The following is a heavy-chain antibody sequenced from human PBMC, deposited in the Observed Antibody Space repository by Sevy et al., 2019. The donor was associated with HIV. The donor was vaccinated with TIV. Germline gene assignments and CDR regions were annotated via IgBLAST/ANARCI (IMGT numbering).Heavy chain of an antibody. CDR3: AREGCTRPHDY. CDR2: LAFGCGKI. D-gene: IGHD2-8*01. J-gene: IGHJ4*02. CDR1: GFAFYDYS. Sequence: GSLRLSCAASGFAFYDYSMSWIRQAPGKGLEWVATLAFGCGKINYADSVKGRFTISRDNSKNSFYLQMDNLRVEDTALYYCAREGCTRPHDYWGQGTRVTVSS. V-gene: IGHV3-23*01.